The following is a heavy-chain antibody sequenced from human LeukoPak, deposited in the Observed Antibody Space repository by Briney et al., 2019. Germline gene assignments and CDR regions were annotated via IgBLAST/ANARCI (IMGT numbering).Heavy chain of an antibody. CDR2: IYYSGST. CDR1: GGSISSGDYY. Sequence: PSETLSLTCTVSGGSISSGDYYWSWIRQPPGKGLEWIGYIYYSGSTNYNPSLKSRVTISVDTSKNQFSLKLSSVTAADTAVYYCARDILVPAAMADYYYYGMDVWGQGTTVTVSS. J-gene: IGHJ6*02. D-gene: IGHD2-2*01. V-gene: IGHV4-61*08. CDR3: ARDILVPAAMADYYYYGMDV.